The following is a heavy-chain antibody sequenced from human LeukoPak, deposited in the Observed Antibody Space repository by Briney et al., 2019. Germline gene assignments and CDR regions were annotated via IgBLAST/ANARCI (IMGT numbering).Heavy chain of an antibody. Sequence: PGGSLRLSCAASGFIFSRYGMHWVRQAPGKGLEWVAVVSYDGTETKYADSVKGRLNLSRDNSENTLYLQMNSLRAEDTAVYYCARAMIGYSYLIDYWGQGTLVTVSS. CDR1: GFIFSRYG. CDR3: ARAMIGYSYLIDY. CDR2: VSYDGTET. V-gene: IGHV3-30*03. J-gene: IGHJ4*02. D-gene: IGHD5-18*01.